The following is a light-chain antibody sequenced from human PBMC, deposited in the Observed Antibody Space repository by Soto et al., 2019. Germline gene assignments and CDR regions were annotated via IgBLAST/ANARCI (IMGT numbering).Light chain of an antibody. CDR1: DSDVGAYNS. CDR3: SSFTSSSTLI. V-gene: IGLV2-14*03. CDR2: DVR. Sequence: QSALTQSASVSGSPGQSIAISCTGTDSDVGAYNSVSWYQQHPGKAPKLLIFDVRNRPSGVSNRFSGSKSGNTASLTISGLQADDESDYYCSSFTSSSTLIFGGGTKLTVL. J-gene: IGLJ2*01.